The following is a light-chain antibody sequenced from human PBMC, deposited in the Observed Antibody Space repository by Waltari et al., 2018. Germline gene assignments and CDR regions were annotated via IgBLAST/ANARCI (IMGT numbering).Light chain of an antibody. V-gene: IGLV3-19*01. CDR3: HSRDASGVGGS. CDR1: GLRSYY. CDR2: DKN. J-gene: IGLJ2*01. Sequence: SSELTQDPAVSVAMGQTVTITCQGNGLRSYYASWYQQRPGQAPILIMYDKNNRPSGVPDRFSGSNSDNTAALTITGAQAEDEASYYWHSRDASGVGGSFGGGTKLTVL.